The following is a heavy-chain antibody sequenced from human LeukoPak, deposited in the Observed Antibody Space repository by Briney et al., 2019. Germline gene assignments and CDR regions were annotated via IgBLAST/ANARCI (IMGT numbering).Heavy chain of an antibody. CDR1: GFTFSAYW. V-gene: IGHV3-74*01. D-gene: IGHD5-12*01. CDR3: AKNTITGGV. CDR2: MNTNGSFT. J-gene: IGHJ4*02. Sequence: GGSLRLSCTASGFTFSAYWMHWVRQVPGKGLVWVSRMNTNGSFTTYADSVKGRFTISRDNSKNTLYLQMNSLRAEDTAVYYCAKNTITGGVWGQGTLVTVSS.